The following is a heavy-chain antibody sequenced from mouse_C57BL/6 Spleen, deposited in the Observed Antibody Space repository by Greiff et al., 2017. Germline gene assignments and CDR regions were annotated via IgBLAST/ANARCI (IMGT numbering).Heavy chain of an antibody. J-gene: IGHJ2*01. Sequence: SGPELVKPGASVKMSCKASGYTFTDYNMHWVKQSHGKSLEWIGYINPNNGGTSYNQKFKGKATLTVNKSSSTAYMELRSLTSEDSAVYYCARELARGFDYWGQGTTLTVSS. CDR3: ARELARGFDY. V-gene: IGHV1-22*01. CDR2: INPNNGGT. CDR1: GYTFTDYN. D-gene: IGHD4-1*01.